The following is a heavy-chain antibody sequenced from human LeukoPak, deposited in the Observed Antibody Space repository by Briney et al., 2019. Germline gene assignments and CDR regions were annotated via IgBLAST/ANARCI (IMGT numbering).Heavy chain of an antibody. J-gene: IGHJ4*02. Sequence: PSETLSLTCTVSGASINSGTYYWSWIRQPPGKGLEWIGYIYYSGSTNYSPSLKSRVTISVDTSKNQFSLKLSSVTAADTAVYYCASSGSFRQQLIKWGQGTLVTVSS. CDR2: IYYSGST. D-gene: IGHD6-13*01. V-gene: IGHV4-61*01. CDR1: GASINSGTYY. CDR3: ASSGSFRQQLIK.